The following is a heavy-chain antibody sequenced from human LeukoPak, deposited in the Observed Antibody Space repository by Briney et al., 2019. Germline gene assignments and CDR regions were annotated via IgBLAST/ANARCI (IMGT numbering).Heavy chain of an antibody. V-gene: IGHV4-34*01. J-gene: IGHJ4*02. CDR2: INHSGST. Sequence: SETLSLTCAVYGGSFSGYYWSWIRQPPGKGLEWIGEINHSGSTTYNPSLKSRVTISVDTSKNQFSLKLSSVTAADTAVYYCAIRDYDILTGYYSLPDYWGQGTLVTVSS. CDR1: GGSFSGYY. D-gene: IGHD3-9*01. CDR3: AIRDYDILTGYYSLPDY.